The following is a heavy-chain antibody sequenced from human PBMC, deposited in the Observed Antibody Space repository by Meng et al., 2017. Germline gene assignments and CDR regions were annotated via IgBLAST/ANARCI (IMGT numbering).Heavy chain of an antibody. CDR3: ARDILRTGENTDEDWFDP. J-gene: IGHJ5*02. D-gene: IGHD7-27*01. CDR2: ISSSSSYI. V-gene: IGHV3-21*01. Sequence: GESLKISCAASGFTFSSYGMHWVRQAPGKGLEWVSSISSSSSYIYYADSVKGRFTISRDNAKNSLYLQMNSLRAEDTAVYYCARDILRTGENTDEDWFDPWGQGTLVTVSS. CDR1: GFTFSSYG.